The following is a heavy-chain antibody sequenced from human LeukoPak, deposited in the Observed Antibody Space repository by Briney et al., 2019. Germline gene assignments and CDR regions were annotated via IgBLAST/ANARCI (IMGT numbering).Heavy chain of an antibody. Sequence: GRSLRLSCAASGFTFSSYGMHWVRQAPGKGLEWVAFIRYDGSNKYYADSVKGRFTISRDNSKNTLYLQMNSLRAEDTAVYYCAKDKPYDFWYYFDYWGQGTLVTVSS. V-gene: IGHV3-30*02. CDR1: GFTFSSYG. CDR3: AKDKPYDFWYYFDY. J-gene: IGHJ4*02. D-gene: IGHD3-3*01. CDR2: IRYDGSNK.